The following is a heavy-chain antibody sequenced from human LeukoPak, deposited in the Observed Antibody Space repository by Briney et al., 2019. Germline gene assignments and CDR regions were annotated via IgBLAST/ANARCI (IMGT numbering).Heavy chain of an antibody. Sequence: SVKVSCKASGGTFSSYAISWVRQAPGQGLEWMGGIIPIFGTANYAQKFQGRVTITADESTSTAYMELSSLRSEDTAVYYCARDSSDFRNLIPHWGQGTLVTVSS. CDR2: IIPIFGTA. D-gene: IGHD1-14*01. CDR1: GGTFSSYA. J-gene: IGHJ1*01. V-gene: IGHV1-69*13. CDR3: ARDSSDFRNLIPH.